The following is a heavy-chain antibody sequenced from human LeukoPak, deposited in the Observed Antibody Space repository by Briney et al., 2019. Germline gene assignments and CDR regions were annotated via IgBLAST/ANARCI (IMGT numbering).Heavy chain of an antibody. CDR2: ISSSSSTI. D-gene: IGHD2-15*01. CDR3: ARGGYCSGGSCYDTVILDY. J-gene: IGHJ4*02. Sequence: PGGSLRLSCAASGFTFSSYSMNWVRQAPGKGLEWVSYISSSSSTIYYADSVKGRFTISRENAKNSLYLQMNSLRAGDTAVYYCARGGYCSGGSCYDTVILDYWGQGTLVTVSS. CDR1: GFTFSSYS. V-gene: IGHV3-48*01.